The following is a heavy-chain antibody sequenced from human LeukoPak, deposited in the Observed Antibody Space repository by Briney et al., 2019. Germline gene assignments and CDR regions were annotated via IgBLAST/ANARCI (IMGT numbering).Heavy chain of an antibody. CDR3: ARGSPWLSSAFDI. J-gene: IGHJ3*02. Sequence: SETLSLTCTVSGGSISSGGYYWSWIRQHPGKGLEWIGYIYYSGSTYYSPPLKSRVTISVDTSKNQFSLKLSSVTAADTAVYYCARGSPWLSSAFDIWGQGTMVTVSS. CDR1: GGSISSGGYY. CDR2: IYYSGST. D-gene: IGHD3-22*01. V-gene: IGHV4-31*03.